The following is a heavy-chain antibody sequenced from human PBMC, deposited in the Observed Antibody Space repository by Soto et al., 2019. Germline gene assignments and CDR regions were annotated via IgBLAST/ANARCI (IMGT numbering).Heavy chain of an antibody. D-gene: IGHD6-13*01. CDR2: ISAYNGNT. J-gene: IGHJ4*02. CDR3: ARESSSSCHDY. CDR1: GYTFTSYG. V-gene: IGHV1-18*01. Sequence: QVQLVQSGAGVKKPGASVKVSCKASGYTFTSYGISWVRQAPGHGLEWMGWISAYNGNTNYAQKLQGRVTMTTDTSTSTAYRELRSLRSDDTAVYYCARESSSSCHDYWGQGTLVTVSS.